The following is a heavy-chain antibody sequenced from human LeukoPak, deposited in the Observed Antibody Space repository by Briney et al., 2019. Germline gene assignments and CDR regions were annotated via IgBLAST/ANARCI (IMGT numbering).Heavy chain of an antibody. CDR2: IKQDGSEK. Sequence: PGGSLRLSCEASGFTLSNYWMSWVRQAPGKGLEWGASIKQDGSEKYYVDSVKGRFTISRDNAKNSLYLQMNSLRAEDTAVYYCARGSFVLRFLEWLLPFDYWGQGTLVTVSS. CDR1: GFTLSNYW. CDR3: ARGSFVLRFLEWLLPFDY. V-gene: IGHV3-7*01. J-gene: IGHJ4*02. D-gene: IGHD3-3*01.